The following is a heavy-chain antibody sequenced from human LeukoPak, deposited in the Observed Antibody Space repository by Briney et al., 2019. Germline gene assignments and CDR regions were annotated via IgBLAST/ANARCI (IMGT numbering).Heavy chain of an antibody. D-gene: IGHD6-19*01. CDR1: GFTFDDYT. CDR3: AKDLTGYSSGWYPYYYYYGMDV. J-gene: IGHJ6*02. CDR2: ISWDGGST. V-gene: IGHV3-43*01. Sequence: GGSLRLSCAASGFTFDDYTMHWVRQAPGKGLEWVSLISWDGGSTYYADSVKGRFTISRDNSKNSLYLQMNSLRTEDTALYYCAKDLTGYSSGWYPYYYYYGMDVWGQGTTVTVSS.